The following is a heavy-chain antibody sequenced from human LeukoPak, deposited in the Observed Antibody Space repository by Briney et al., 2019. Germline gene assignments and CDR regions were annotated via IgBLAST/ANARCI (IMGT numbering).Heavy chain of an antibody. CDR2: IYYSGST. V-gene: IGHV4-59*08. CDR3: ARAVSGRFDY. D-gene: IGHD6-19*01. Sequence: SETLSLTCTVSGGSISSYYWSWIRQPPGKGLEWIGYIYYSGSTNYNPSLKSRVTISVDTSKNQFSLKLSSVTAANTAIYYCARAVSGRFDYWGQGTLVTVSS. CDR1: GGSISSYY. J-gene: IGHJ4*02.